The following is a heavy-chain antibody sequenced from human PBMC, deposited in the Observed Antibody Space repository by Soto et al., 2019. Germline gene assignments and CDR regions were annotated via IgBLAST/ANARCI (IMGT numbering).Heavy chain of an antibody. D-gene: IGHD3-3*01. V-gene: IGHV4-61*01. Sequence: PSETLSLTCTVSGGSVSSGSYYWSWIRQPPGKGLEWIGYIYYSGSTNYNPSLKSRVTISVDTSKNQFSLKLSSVTAADTAVYYCARVSYYDFWSGYCFDYWGQGTLVTVSS. CDR2: IYYSGST. J-gene: IGHJ4*02. CDR1: GGSVSSGSYY. CDR3: ARVSYYDFWSGYCFDY.